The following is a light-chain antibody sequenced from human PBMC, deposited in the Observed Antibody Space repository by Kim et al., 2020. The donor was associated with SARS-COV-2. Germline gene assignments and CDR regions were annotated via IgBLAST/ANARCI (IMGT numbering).Light chain of an antibody. Sequence: QSALTQPASVSGSPGQSITISCTGTSSDVGAYNYVSWYQHHPGKAPRLMIYEVTNRPSGISDRFSGSKSGNTASLTISGLQAEDEAEYYRNSYTSASTLDFGGGNQLTVL. CDR3: NSYTSASTLD. CDR2: EVT. J-gene: IGLJ2*01. CDR1: SSDVGAYNY. V-gene: IGLV2-14*01.